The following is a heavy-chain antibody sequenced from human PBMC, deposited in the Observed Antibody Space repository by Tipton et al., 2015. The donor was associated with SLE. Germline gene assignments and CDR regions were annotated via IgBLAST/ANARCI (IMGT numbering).Heavy chain of an antibody. Sequence: TLSLTCAVSGYSISSGYYWGLIRQSPGKGLEWIGTIFHTGRTNYNPSLQSRLTMSIDTSKNQFSLSLSSVTAADTAVYFCARERGHCHGDCYGWFDPWGQGTLVTVSS. V-gene: IGHV4-38-2*02. CDR2: IFHTGRT. CDR3: ARERGHCHGDCYGWFDP. CDR1: GYSISSGYY. J-gene: IGHJ5*02. D-gene: IGHD2-21*02.